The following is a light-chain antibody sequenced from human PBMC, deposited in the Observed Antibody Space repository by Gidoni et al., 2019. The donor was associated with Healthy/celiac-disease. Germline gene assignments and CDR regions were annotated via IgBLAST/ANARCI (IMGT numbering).Light chain of an antibody. CDR2: DSS. CDR3: PQYDNLPPWT. CDR1: QDISNY. Sequence: DIQMTQSPSSLSASVEDRVTITCQASQDISNYLNWYQQKPGKAPKLLIYDSSNLETGVPSRFSGSGSWTDFTFTISSLQPEDIATYYCPQYDNLPPWTFGQGTKVEIK. V-gene: IGKV1-33*01. J-gene: IGKJ1*01.